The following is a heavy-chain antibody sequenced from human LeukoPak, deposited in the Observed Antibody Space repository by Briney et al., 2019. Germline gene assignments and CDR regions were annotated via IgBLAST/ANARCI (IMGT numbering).Heavy chain of an antibody. CDR2: IRYDGSNK. J-gene: IGHJ6*03. CDR1: GFTFSSYG. V-gene: IGHV3-30*02. CDR3: AKAYYYGSGSFPNDYYMEV. D-gene: IGHD3-10*01. Sequence: PGGSLRLSCAASGFTFSSYGMHWVRQAPGKGLEWVAFIRYDGSNKYYADSVKGRFTISRDNSKNTLYLQMNSLRAEDTAVYYCAKAYYYGSGSFPNDYYMEVWGKGTTVTISS.